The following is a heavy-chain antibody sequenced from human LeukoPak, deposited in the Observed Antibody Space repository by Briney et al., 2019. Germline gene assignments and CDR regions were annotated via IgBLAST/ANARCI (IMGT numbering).Heavy chain of an antibody. J-gene: IGHJ4*02. V-gene: IGHV4-38-2*02. CDR2: IHHSGST. D-gene: IGHD3-10*01. CDR1: GYSISSHYY. Sequence: PSETLSLTCTVSGYSISSHYYWGWIRQPPGKGLEWIGTIHHSGSTYFNPSLKSRVTISVDTSENQFSLKLSSVTAADTAVYYCAREDPHTGKSDYWGQGTLVTVSS. CDR3: AREDPHTGKSDY.